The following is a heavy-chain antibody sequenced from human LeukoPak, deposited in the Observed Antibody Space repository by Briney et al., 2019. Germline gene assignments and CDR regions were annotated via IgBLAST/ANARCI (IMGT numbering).Heavy chain of an antibody. J-gene: IGHJ4*02. D-gene: IGHD2-21*01. CDR1: GGSISSGGYY. CDR2: IYYSGST. CDR3: ARDRLSGGDMGYFDY. Sequence: SETLSLTCTVSGGSISSGGYYWSWIRQHPGKGLEWIGYIYYSGSTYYNPSLKSRVTISVDTSKNQFSLKLSSVTAAGTAVYYCARDRLSGGDMGYFDYWGQGTLVTVSS. V-gene: IGHV4-31*03.